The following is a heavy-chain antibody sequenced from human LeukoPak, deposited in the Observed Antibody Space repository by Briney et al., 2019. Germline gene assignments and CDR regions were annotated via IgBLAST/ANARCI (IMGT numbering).Heavy chain of an antibody. J-gene: IGHJ4*02. CDR1: GFTFSSYG. V-gene: IGHV3-33*01. D-gene: IGHD2-2*02. CDR3: ARTRGFPLYYFDY. CDR2: IWYDGSNK. Sequence: GGSLRLSCAASGFTFSSYGMHWVRQAPGKGLEWVAVIWYDGSNKYYAASVKGRFTISRDNSKNTLYLQMNSLRVEDTAVFYCARTRGFPLYYFDYWGQGTLVTVSS.